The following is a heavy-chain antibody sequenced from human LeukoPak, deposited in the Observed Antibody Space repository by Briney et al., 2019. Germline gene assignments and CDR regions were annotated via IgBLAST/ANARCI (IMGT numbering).Heavy chain of an antibody. CDR3: ARSRGATGYYWVDY. J-gene: IGHJ4*02. V-gene: IGHV3-30-3*01. Sequence: GGSLRLSCAASGFTLSSYAMHWVRQAPGKGLEWVAVISTDGSKKYYADSVKGRFTISRDNSKYTLDLQMNSLRDEDTAVYYCARSRGATGYYWVDYWGQGSPVTVSS. CDR2: ISTDGSKK. D-gene: IGHD3-22*01. CDR1: GFTLSSYA.